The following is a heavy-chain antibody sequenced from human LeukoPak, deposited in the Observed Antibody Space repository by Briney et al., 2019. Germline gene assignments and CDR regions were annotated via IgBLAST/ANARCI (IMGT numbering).Heavy chain of an antibody. V-gene: IGHV4-39*07. CDR2: IYYSGST. Sequence: SETLSLTCSFSDGSISSSSYYWDWIRQPPGKGLEWIGSIYYSGSTYSNPSLKSRVTISVDTSKNQFSLNLSSVTAADTAVYYCARSGYPGRLLDYWGQGTLVTVSS. CDR3: ARSGYPGRLLDY. D-gene: IGHD3-3*01. CDR1: DGSISSSSYY. J-gene: IGHJ4*02.